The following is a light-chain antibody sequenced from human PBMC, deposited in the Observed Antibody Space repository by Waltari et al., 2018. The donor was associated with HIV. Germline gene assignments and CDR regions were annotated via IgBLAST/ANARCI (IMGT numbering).Light chain of an antibody. J-gene: IGKJ4*01. CDR1: QGISSH. V-gene: IGKV1-9*01. Sequence: GDRVTITCRTSQGISSHLAWYQQKPGKAPKLLIYAASTFQSGVPSRFSGSGSGTEFTLTIDSLQPEDFATYYCQQLDSYPQITFGEGTKVEVK. CDR2: AAS. CDR3: QQLDSYPQIT.